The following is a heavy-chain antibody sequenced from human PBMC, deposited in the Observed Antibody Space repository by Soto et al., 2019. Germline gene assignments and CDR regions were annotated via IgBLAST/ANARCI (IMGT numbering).Heavy chain of an antibody. J-gene: IGHJ4*02. Sequence: SETLSLTCAVYGGSFSGYYWSWIRQPPGKGLEWIGEINHSGSTNYNPSLKSRVTISVDTSKNQFSLKLSSVTAADTAVYYCAGRGWYSRKYYFDYWGQGTLVTVSS. CDR1: GGSFSGYY. CDR2: INHSGST. D-gene: IGHD6-19*01. V-gene: IGHV4-34*01. CDR3: AGRGWYSRKYYFDY.